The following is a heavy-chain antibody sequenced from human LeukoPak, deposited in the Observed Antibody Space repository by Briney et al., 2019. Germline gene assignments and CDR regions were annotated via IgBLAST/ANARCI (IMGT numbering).Heavy chain of an antibody. D-gene: IGHD3-22*01. Sequence: SETLSLTCTVSGGSISSSSYYWGWIRQPPGKGLEWIGYIYYSGSTYYNPSLKSRVTISVDTSKNQFSLKLSSVTAADTAVYYCARATLSYYYDSSGYYYDYWGQGTLVTVSS. CDR1: GGSISSSSYY. V-gene: IGHV4-30-4*08. J-gene: IGHJ4*02. CDR2: IYYSGST. CDR3: ARATLSYYYDSSGYYYDY.